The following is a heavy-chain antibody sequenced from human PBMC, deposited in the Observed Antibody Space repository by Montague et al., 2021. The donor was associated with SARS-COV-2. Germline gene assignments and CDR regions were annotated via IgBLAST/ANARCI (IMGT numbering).Heavy chain of an antibody. Sequence: CAISGDSVSSNTAAWNWIRQSPSRDLEWLGRTYYRSKWYYDYAVSVKSRMTISPDTSKNQFSLQLSSVTPEDSAVYYCARDPRYSLSCSFDYWGQGTLVTVSS. CDR1: GDSVSSNTAA. CDR2: TYYRSKWYY. D-gene: IGHD2-2*01. V-gene: IGHV6-1*01. J-gene: IGHJ4*02. CDR3: ARDPRYSLSCSFDY.